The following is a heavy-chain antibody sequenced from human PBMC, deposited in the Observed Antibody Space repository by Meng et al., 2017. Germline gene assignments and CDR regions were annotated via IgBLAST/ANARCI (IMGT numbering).Heavy chain of an antibody. CDR2: ISAYNGNT. D-gene: IGHD4-17*01. J-gene: IGHJ2*01. CDR3: ARGGSRYYGDYNWYFDL. V-gene: IGHV1-18*01. Sequence: LVQSGAVLKKPGASVKVSLKASGYTFTSYGISWVRQAPGQGLEWMGWISAYNGNTNYAQKLQGRVTMTTDTSTSTAYMELRSLRSDDTAVYYCARGGSRYYGDYNWYFDLWGRGTLVTVSS. CDR1: GYTFTSYG.